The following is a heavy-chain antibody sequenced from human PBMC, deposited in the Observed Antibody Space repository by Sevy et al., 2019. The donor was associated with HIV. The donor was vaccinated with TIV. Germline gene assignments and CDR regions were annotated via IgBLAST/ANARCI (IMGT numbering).Heavy chain of an antibody. Sequence: SETLSLTCAVYGGSFSGYYWTWIRQPPGKGLEWIGQINHSGSSNYKPSLKSRVTISVDTSKNQFSLKLRSVTAADTAVYYCARFPTCQYCTSTSWNYYYGMDVWGQGTTVTVSS. CDR2: INHSGSS. D-gene: IGHD2-2*01. J-gene: IGHJ6*02. CDR3: ARFPTCQYCTSTSWNYYYGMDV. V-gene: IGHV4-34*01. CDR1: GGSFSGYY.